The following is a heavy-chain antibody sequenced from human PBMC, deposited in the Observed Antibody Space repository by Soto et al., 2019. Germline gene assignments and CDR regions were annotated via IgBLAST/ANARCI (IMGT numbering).Heavy chain of an antibody. CDR1: AYTFTNYA. J-gene: IGHJ4*02. V-gene: IGHV1-18*01. CDR3: ATGLLGYCSGGSCYSDS. D-gene: IGHD2-15*01. CDR2: ISGENGNT. Sequence: QVPLVQSGAEVKKPGASVRVSCQTSAYTFTNYAVSWVRQAPGQGLEWMGWISGENGNTIYAQKFQGRVTMTTDTSTRKAYMEVRSLRSDDTAVYYCATGLLGYCSGGSCYSDSWGQGTLVTVSS.